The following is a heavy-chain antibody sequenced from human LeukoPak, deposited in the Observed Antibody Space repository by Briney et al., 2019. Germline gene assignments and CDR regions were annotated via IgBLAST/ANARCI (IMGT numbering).Heavy chain of an antibody. D-gene: IGHD2-15*01. Sequence: SETLSLTCTVSGGSISSYYWSWIRQPAGKGLEWIGRIYTSGSTNYNPSLKSRVTMSVDTSKNQFSLKLSSVTAADTAVYYCVTNSIGYCSGGNCYQVSDSWGQGTLVTVSS. CDR1: GGSISSYY. CDR3: VTNSIGYCSGGNCYQVSDS. J-gene: IGHJ4*02. CDR2: IYTSGST. V-gene: IGHV4-4*07.